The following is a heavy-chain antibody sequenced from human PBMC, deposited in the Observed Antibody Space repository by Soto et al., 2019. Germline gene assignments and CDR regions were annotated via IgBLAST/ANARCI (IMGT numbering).Heavy chain of an antibody. CDR2: INPNSGGT. J-gene: IGHJ6*03. V-gene: IGHV1-2*04. CDR1: GYTFTGYY. CDR3: ARGGRNHINYYYYYYMEV. Sequence: ASLKVYCKSSGYTFTGYYMHGVRHTPGQGLEWMGWINPNSGGTNYAQKFQGWVTMTRDTSISTAYMELSRLRSDDTAVYYCARGGRNHINYYYYYYMEVWGKGTTVTVSS. D-gene: IGHD1-1*01.